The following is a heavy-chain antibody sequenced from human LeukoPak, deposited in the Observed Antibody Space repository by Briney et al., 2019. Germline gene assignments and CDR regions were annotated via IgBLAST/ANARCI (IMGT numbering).Heavy chain of an antibody. CDR3: ARGRFGGY. J-gene: IGHJ4*02. Sequence: SETLSLTCTVSGGSISSSSYYWGWIRQPPGKGLEWIGYIYHSGSTYYNPSLKSRVTISVDRSKNQFSLKLSSVTAADTAVYYCARGRFGGYWGQGTLVTVSS. D-gene: IGHD3-10*01. V-gene: IGHV4-39*07. CDR2: IYHSGST. CDR1: GGSISSSSYY.